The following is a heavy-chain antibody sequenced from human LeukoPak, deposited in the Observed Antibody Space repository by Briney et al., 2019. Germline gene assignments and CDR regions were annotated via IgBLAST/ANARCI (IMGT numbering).Heavy chain of an antibody. D-gene: IGHD6-19*01. V-gene: IGHV4-34*01. Sequence: SETLSLTCAVYGGSFSGYQWTWIRQPPGKGLEWIGEINDSGSTNYNPSLKSRVTISVDTSKNQFSLKLSSVSAADTAVYYCARGGRQWLIYLWFDPWGQGTRVTDSS. CDR3: ARGGRQWLIYLWFDP. J-gene: IGHJ5*02. CDR2: INDSGST. CDR1: GGSFSGYQ.